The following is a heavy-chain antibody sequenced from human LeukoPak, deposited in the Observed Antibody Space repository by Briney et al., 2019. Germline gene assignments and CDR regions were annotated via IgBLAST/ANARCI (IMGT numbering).Heavy chain of an antibody. CDR3: GRVIAGAIDC. CDR2: INLDGGDR. D-gene: IGHD6-13*01. CDR1: GFTFGGYS. V-gene: IGHV3-7*01. J-gene: IGHJ4*02. Sequence: GGSLRLSCAASGFTFGGYSMTWVRQAPGKGLEWVANINLDGGDRFYVGFVKGRFTISRDNADNSLYLQMNSLRAEDTAVYYCGRVIAGAIDCWGQGTLVTVSS.